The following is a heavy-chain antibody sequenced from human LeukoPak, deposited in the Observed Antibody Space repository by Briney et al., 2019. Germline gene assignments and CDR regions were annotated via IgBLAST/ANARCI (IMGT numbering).Heavy chain of an antibody. Sequence: SQTLSLTCTVSGGSISSGSYYWSWIRQPAGKGLEWIGRIYTSGSTNYNPSLKSRVTISVDTSKNQFSLKLSSVTAADTAVYYCARGYGLRGLFDYWGQGTLVTVSS. V-gene: IGHV4-61*02. CDR1: GGSISSGSYY. D-gene: IGHD3-10*01. CDR3: ARGYGLRGLFDY. J-gene: IGHJ4*02. CDR2: IYTSGST.